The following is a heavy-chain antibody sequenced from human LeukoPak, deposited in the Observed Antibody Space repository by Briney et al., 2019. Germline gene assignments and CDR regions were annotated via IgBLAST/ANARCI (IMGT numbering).Heavy chain of an antibody. CDR2: IKQDGSEK. Sequence: WGSLRLSCAASGFTFSSYWMSWVRQAPGKGLEWVANIKQDGSEKYYVDSVKGRFTISRDNAKNSLYLQMNSLRAEDTAVYYCARVWTDYYYYYGMDAWGQGTTVTVSS. J-gene: IGHJ6*02. CDR3: ARVWTDYYYYYGMDA. CDR1: GFTFSSYW. D-gene: IGHD3/OR15-3a*01. V-gene: IGHV3-7*04.